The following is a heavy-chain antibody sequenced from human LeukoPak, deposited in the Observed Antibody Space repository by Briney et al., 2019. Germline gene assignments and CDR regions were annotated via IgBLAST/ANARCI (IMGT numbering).Heavy chain of an antibody. D-gene: IGHD2-2*01. V-gene: IGHV3-23*01. Sequence: GGSLRLSCAASGFTFSSYAMSWVRQAPGQGLEWVSGISGSGDSTYYADSVKGRFTISRDNSKNTLYLQMNSLRAEDTAVYYCAKGYCSSTSCFARPHSWGQGTLVTVSS. CDR1: GFTFSSYA. CDR2: ISGSGDST. J-gene: IGHJ4*02. CDR3: AKGYCSSTSCFARPHS.